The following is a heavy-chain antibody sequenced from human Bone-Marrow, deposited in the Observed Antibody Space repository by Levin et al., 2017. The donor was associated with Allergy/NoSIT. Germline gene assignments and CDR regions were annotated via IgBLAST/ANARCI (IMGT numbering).Heavy chain of an antibody. J-gene: IGHJ3*01. CDR2: FMPVFGTP. D-gene: IGHD2-2*01. CDR3: AILESRAGSHYCSSTSCYASH. V-gene: IGHV1-69*13. CDR1: GGTFNNYY. Sequence: EASVKVSCKASGGTFNNYYITWVRQAPGQGLEWMGGFMPVFGTPNYAQNFQGRVTITADESTSTAHMDLSSLRAEDTALYYCAILESRAGSHYCSSTSCYASHGGQGTKVTVSA.